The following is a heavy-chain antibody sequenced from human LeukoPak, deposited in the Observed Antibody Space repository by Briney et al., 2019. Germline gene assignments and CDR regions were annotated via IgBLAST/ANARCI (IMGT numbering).Heavy chain of an antibody. CDR1: GYSISSGYY. V-gene: IGHV4-38-2*02. J-gene: IGHJ4*02. Sequence: SETLSLTCTVSGYSISSGYYWGWIRQPPGKGLEWIGSIYHSGSTYYNPSLKSRVTISVDTSKNQFSLKLSSVTAADTAVYYCARHRRRGIAAAGLTNDYWGQGTLVTVSS. CDR2: IYHSGST. CDR3: ARHRRRGIAAAGLTNDY. D-gene: IGHD6-13*01.